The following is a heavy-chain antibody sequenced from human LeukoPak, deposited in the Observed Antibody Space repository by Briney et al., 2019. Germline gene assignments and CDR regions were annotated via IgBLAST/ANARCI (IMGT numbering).Heavy chain of an antibody. V-gene: IGHV4-59*01. J-gene: IGHJ4*02. D-gene: IGHD3-22*01. CDR3: ARGRINYDSTGYYY. CDR1: GGSISSYY. CDR2: IYYSGST. Sequence: SETLSLTCTVSGGSISSYYWSWIRQPPGKGLEWIGYIYYSGSTNYNPSLKSRVTISVDTSKNQLSLRLTSVTAADTAVYYCARGRINYDSTGYYYWGQGTLVTVSS.